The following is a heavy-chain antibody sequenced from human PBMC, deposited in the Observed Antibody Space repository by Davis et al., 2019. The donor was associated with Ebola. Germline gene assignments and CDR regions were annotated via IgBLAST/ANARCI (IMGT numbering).Heavy chain of an antibody. D-gene: IGHD5-12*01. CDR2: IKQDGSEK. CDR3: ARDRRQWIVATNGANWYFDL. J-gene: IGHJ2*01. V-gene: IGHV3-7*01. Sequence: PGGSLRLSCAASGFTFSSYWMRWVRQAPGKGLEWVANIKQDGSEKYYVDSVKGRFTISRDNAKNSLYLQMNSLRAEDTAVYYCARDRRQWIVATNGANWYFDLRGRGTLVTVSS. CDR1: GFTFSSYW.